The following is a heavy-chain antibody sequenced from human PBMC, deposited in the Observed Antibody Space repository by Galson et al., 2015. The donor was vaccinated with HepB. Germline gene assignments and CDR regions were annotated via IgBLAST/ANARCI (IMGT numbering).Heavy chain of an antibody. CDR1: GYRFTTYW. J-gene: IGHJ4*02. Sequence: QSGAEVKKPGESLKISCKGSGYRFTTYWIGWVRQMPGRGLEWMGIIYPGDSDTRYSPSFQGQVTISADRSTNTAYLQWSSLKASDTAIYYCARHDRFLDSYYFDYWGQGSLVTVSS. D-gene: IGHD3/OR15-3a*01. CDR2: IYPGDSDT. V-gene: IGHV5-51*01. CDR3: ARHDRFLDSYYFDY.